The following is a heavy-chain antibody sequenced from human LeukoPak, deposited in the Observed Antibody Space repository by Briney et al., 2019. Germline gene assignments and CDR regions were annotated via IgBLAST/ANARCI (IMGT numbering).Heavy chain of an antibody. CDR2: IYYSGST. V-gene: IGHV4-39*01. CDR3: ARRATAAAAPIDY. Sequence: PSETLSLTCTVSGGSISSSSYYWGWIRQPPGKGLEWIGSIYYSGSTYYNPSLKSRVTISVDTSKNQFSLKLSSVTAADTAVYYCARRATAAAAPIDYWGQGTLVTVSS. J-gene: IGHJ4*02. D-gene: IGHD6-13*01. CDR1: GGSISSSSYY.